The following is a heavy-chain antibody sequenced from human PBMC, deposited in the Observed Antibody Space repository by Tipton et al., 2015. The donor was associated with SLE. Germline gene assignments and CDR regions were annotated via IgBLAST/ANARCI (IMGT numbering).Heavy chain of an antibody. CDR3: ARHSWGSSVI. V-gene: IGHV4-39*01. CDR2: IYYSGTT. J-gene: IGHJ3*02. Sequence: TLSLTCSVSGGSVRSSSFYWGWIRQPPGKGLEWIGSIYYSGTTYYNPSLKSQVTMSVDTSKNQFSLTVNSVTAADTAVYYCARHSWGSSVIWGQGTMVTVSS. CDR1: GGSVRSSSFY. D-gene: IGHD6-6*01.